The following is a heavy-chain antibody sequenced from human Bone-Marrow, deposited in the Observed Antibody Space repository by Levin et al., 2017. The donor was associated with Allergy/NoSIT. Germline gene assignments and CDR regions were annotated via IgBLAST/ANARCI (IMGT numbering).Heavy chain of an antibody. CDR3: SRWITVIDYYYYYYMDV. V-gene: IGHV3-49*04. J-gene: IGHJ6*03. Sequence: GESLKISCAASGFTFGDYGFSWVRQAPGRGLEWVAFIRNIDYGGTTEYAASVKGRFTISRDDSKSIAYVQMNSLRTEDTAVYYCSRWITVIDYYYYYYMDVWGEGTTVTVSS. CDR1: GFTFGDYG. D-gene: IGHD3-16*01. CDR2: IRNIDYGGTT.